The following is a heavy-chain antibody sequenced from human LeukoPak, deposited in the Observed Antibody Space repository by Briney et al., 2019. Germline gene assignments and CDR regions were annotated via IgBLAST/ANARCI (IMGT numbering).Heavy chain of an antibody. D-gene: IGHD3-16*01. V-gene: IGHV3-7*03. J-gene: IGHJ6*02. CDR1: AFIFSGHW. CDR3: ASGGYYYYGMDV. CDR2: IKEDGSER. Sequence: GGSLRLSCEGSAFIFSGHWMNWVRQTPGKGLEWVASIKEDGSERQYVDSVKGRFSISRDNTKGSLFLQLNSLRAEDTAVYYCASGGYYYYGMDVWGQGTTVTVSS.